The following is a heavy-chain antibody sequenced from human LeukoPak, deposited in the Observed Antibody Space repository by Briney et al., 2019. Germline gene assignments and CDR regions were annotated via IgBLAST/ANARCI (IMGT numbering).Heavy chain of an antibody. CDR3: ARGGAYYP. Sequence: SETLSLTCTVSGDSISRGDHYWSWIRQPPGKGLEWIGYIYYSGNTYYNPSLKSRVTISVDTSKNQFSLKLSSVTAADTAVYYCARGGAYYPWGQGTLVTVSS. CDR1: GDSISRGDHY. J-gene: IGHJ5*02. CDR2: IYYSGNT. V-gene: IGHV4-30-4*08. D-gene: IGHD2-21*01.